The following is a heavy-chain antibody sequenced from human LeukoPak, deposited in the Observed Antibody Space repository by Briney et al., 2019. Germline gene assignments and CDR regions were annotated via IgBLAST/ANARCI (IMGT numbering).Heavy chain of an antibody. Sequence: SGGSLRLSCAASGFTFSSYTMNWVRQAPGKGLEWVSSISSSSSYIYYADSVKGRFTISRDNAKNSLYLQMNSLRAEDTAVYYCARVLGYDFWSVGRETKQIDYWGQGTLVTVSS. CDR2: ISSSSSYI. J-gene: IGHJ4*02. CDR1: GFTFSSYT. D-gene: IGHD3-3*01. V-gene: IGHV3-21*01. CDR3: ARVLGYDFWSVGRETKQIDY.